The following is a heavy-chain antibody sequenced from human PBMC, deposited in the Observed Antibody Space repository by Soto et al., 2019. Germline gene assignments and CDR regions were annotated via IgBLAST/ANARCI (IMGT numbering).Heavy chain of an antibody. CDR1: GFTFDDYA. V-gene: IGHV3-9*01. CDR2: ISWNSGSI. D-gene: IGHD5-18*01. Sequence: GGSLRLSCAASGFTFDDYAMHWVRQAPGKGLEWVSGISWNSGSIGYADSVKGRFTISRDNAKNSLYLQMNSLGAEDTALYYCAKDPDTAMVNYFDYWGQGTLVTVSS. CDR3: AKDPDTAMVNYFDY. J-gene: IGHJ4*02.